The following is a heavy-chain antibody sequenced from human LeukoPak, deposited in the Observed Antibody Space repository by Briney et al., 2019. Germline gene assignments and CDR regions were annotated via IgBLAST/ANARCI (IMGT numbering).Heavy chain of an antibody. D-gene: IGHD3-16*02. CDR3: ARDNSVGDIAWWFDP. CDR1: GYTFTSNY. Sequence: ASVTVSCKASGYTFTSNYMHWVRQAPGQGLEWMGLINPSGSSTLYAQKFQGRVTMTRDKSTTTDYMELSSLRSEDTAVYYCARDNSVGDIAWWFDPWGQGTLVTVSS. V-gene: IGHV1-46*01. J-gene: IGHJ5*02. CDR2: INPSGSST.